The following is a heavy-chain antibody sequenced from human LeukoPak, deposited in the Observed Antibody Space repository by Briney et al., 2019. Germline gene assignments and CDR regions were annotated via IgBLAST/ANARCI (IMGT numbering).Heavy chain of an antibody. D-gene: IGHD4-17*01. CDR2: ISSSGSTI. V-gene: IGHV3-11*01. CDR1: GLTFSDYY. J-gene: IGHJ4*02. CDR3: ARDPVKDYGDYGAEFDY. Sequence: GGSLRLSCAASGLTFSDYYMSWIRQAPGKGLEWVSYISSSGSTIYYADSVKGRFTISRDNAKNSLYLQMNSLRAEDTAVYYCARDPVKDYGDYGAEFDYWGQGTLVTVSS.